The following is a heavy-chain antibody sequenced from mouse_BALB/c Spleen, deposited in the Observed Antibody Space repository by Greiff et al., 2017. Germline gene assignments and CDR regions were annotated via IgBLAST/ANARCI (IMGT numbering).Heavy chain of an antibody. V-gene: IGHV2-2*02. CDR1: GFSLTSYG. Sequence: QVQLKESGPGLVQPSQSLSITCTVSGFSLTSYGVHWVRQSPGKGLEWLGVIWSGGSTDYNAAFISRLSISKDNSKSQVFFKMNSLQANDTAIYYCARKRGAGNYPYYAMDYWGQGTSVTVSS. CDR3: ARKRGAGNYPYYAMDY. CDR2: IWSGGST. D-gene: IGHD2-1*01. J-gene: IGHJ4*01.